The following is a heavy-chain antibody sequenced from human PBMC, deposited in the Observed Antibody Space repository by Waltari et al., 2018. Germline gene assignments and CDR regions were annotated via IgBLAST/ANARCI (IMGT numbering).Heavy chain of an antibody. CDR1: GGSVNSASYY. D-gene: IGHD6-19*01. CDR2: IYYSGIP. CDR3: ARGAVAVAGHTYFDY. V-gene: IGHV4-61*01. Sequence: QVQLQESGPGLVKPSETLSLTCTVSGGSVNSASYYWTWIRQPPGKGLEWIAYIYYSGIPNYNPSLKSRVTISVDTSKNQCSLNLYSVTAADTAVYYCARGAVAVAGHTYFDYWGQGTLVTVSS. J-gene: IGHJ4*02.